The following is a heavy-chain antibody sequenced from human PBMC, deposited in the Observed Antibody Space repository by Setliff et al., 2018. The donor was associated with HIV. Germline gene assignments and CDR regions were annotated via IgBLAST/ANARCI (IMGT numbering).Heavy chain of an antibody. Sequence: ASVKVSCKASGGTFSGYAINWVRQAPGQGLEWMAWINPNTGGTQYAQKFQGRVTVTRDTPISTAYMEIKKLTSDDTAVYYCARDNRTGYSGGWPLDYWGQGTVVTVSS. V-gene: IGHV1-2*02. D-gene: IGHD5-12*01. CDR1: GGTFSGYA. CDR3: ARDNRTGYSGGWPLDY. CDR2: INPNTGGT. J-gene: IGHJ4*02.